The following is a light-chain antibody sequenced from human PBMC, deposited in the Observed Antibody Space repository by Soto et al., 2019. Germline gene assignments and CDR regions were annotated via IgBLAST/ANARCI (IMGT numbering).Light chain of an antibody. CDR3: AAWVDSLSGRV. Sequence: QPVLTQPPSASGTPGQRVTISCSGSSSNIGSNYVYWYQQLPGTAPKLLIYRNNQRPSGVPDRFSGSKSGTSASLAISGLRSEDEADYYCAAWVDSLSGRVFGGRTKLTVL. CDR1: SSNIGSNY. J-gene: IGLJ3*02. V-gene: IGLV1-47*01. CDR2: RNN.